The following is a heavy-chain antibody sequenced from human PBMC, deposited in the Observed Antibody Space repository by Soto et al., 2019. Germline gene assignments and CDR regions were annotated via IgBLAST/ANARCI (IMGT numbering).Heavy chain of an antibody. V-gene: IGHV1-2*04. D-gene: IGHD3-10*01. J-gene: IGHJ6*02. CDR1: GYTFTGYY. Sequence: ASVKVSCKASGYTFTGYYMHWVRQAPGQGLEWMGWINPNSGGTNYAQKFQGWVTMTRDTSISTAYMELSRLRSDDTAVYYCARTITMVRGNPSRDYYYGMDVWGQGTTVTVSS. CDR3: ARTITMVRGNPSRDYYYGMDV. CDR2: INPNSGGT.